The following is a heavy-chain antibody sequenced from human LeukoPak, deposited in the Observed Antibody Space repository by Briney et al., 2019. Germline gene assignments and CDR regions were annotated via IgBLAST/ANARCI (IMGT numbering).Heavy chain of an antibody. J-gene: IGHJ4*02. CDR1: GFTVSSNY. Sequence: GGSLRLSCAASGFTVSSNYMSWVRQAPGKGLEWVSVIYSGGSTYYADSVKGRFTISRDNSKNTLYLQMNSPRAEDTAVYYCAKVRYDSSGYQSPYFDYWGQGILVTVSS. CDR2: IYSGGST. CDR3: AKVRYDSSGYQSPYFDY. V-gene: IGHV3-53*01. D-gene: IGHD3-22*01.